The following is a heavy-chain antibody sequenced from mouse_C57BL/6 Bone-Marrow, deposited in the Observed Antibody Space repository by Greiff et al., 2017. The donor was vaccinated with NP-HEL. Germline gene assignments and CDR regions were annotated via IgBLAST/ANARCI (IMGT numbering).Heavy chain of an antibody. CDR3: ARDWYFDV. CDR1: GYTFTSYW. V-gene: IGHV1-50*01. Sequence: QVQLQQPGAELVKPGASVKLSCKASGYTFTSYWMQWVKQRPGQGLEWIGEIDPSDSYTNYNHKFKGKATLTVDTSSITAYMQLSSLTSEDSAVYYCARDWYFDVWGTGTTVTVSS. CDR2: IDPSDSYT. J-gene: IGHJ1*03.